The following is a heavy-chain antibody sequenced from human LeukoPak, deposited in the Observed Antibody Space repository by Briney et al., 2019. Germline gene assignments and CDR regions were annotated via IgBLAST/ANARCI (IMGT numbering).Heavy chain of an antibody. CDR2: ISGSGGST. J-gene: IGHJ4*02. V-gene: IGHV3-23*01. D-gene: IGHD3-9*01. CDR1: GFTFSSYA. Sequence: GGSLRLSCAASGFTFSSYAMSWVRQAPGKGLEWVSAISGSGGSTYYADSVKGRFTISRDNSKNTLYLQMNSLRAEDTAVYYCAKVGPLLRYFDWFPTGFDYWGQGTLVTVSS. CDR3: AKVGPLLRYFDWFPTGFDY.